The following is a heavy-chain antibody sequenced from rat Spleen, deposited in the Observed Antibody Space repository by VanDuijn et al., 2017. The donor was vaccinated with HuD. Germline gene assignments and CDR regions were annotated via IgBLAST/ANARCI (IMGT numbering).Heavy chain of an antibody. CDR3: SRSGTGWELRYFDY. D-gene: IGHD5-1*01. CDR2: ITYSGGT. Sequence: EVQLQESGPGLVKPSQSLSLTCSVTGFSITSNYWGWIRKFPGNKMEWMGYITYSGGTTYNPSPKSRISITRDTSKNQFFLQLNSVTTEDTATYYCSRSGTGWELRYFDYWGQGVMVTVSS. V-gene: IGHV3-1*01. J-gene: IGHJ2*01. CDR1: GFSITSNY.